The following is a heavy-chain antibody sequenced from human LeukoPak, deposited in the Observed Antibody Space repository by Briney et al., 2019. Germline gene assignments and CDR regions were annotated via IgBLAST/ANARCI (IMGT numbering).Heavy chain of an antibody. CDR3: ARGEGRYSGYDSYYYYMGV. CDR2: IYTSGGT. Sequence: SETLSHTCTVSGDSISGYYCSWIRQPAGKGLEWIGRIYTSGGTNYNPSLKSRVTISVDKSKNQFSLKLSSVTAADTAVYYCARGEGRYSGYDSYYYYMGVWRTGTTVTVSS. CDR1: GDSISGYY. V-gene: IGHV4-4*07. D-gene: IGHD5-12*01. J-gene: IGHJ6*03.